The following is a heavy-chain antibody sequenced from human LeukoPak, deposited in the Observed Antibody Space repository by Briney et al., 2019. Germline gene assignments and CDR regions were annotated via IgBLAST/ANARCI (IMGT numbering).Heavy chain of an antibody. V-gene: IGHV1-2*06. D-gene: IGHD6-19*01. CDR2: INPNSGGT. CDR3: ARAPFLSSAWLVKRGGDYFDY. Sequence: ASVKVSCKASGYTFTGYYMHWVRQAPGQGLEWMGRINPNSGGTNYAQKFQGRVTMTRDTSISTAYMELSRLRSDDTAVYYCARAPFLSSAWLVKRGGDYFDYWAREPWSPSPQ. CDR1: GYTFTGYY. J-gene: IGHJ4*02.